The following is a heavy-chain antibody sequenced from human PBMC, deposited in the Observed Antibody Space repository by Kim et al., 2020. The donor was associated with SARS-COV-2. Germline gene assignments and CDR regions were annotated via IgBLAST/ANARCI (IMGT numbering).Heavy chain of an antibody. D-gene: IGHD5-12*01. CDR2: ISGDGGST. J-gene: IGHJ6*02. CDR3: ARQGDIVATIDSANSYYYYGMDV. CDR1: GFTFDDYA. Sequence: GGSLRLSCAASGFTFDDYAMHWVRQAPGKGLEWVSLISGDGGSTYYADSVKGRFTISRDNSKNSLYLQMNSLRTEDTALYYCARQGDIVATIDSANSYYYYGMDVWGQGTTVTVSS. V-gene: IGHV3-43*02.